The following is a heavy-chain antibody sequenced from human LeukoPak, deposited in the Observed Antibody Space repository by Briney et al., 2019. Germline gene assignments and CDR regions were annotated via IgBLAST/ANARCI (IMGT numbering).Heavy chain of an antibody. V-gene: IGHV3-20*04. D-gene: IGHD3-22*01. J-gene: IGHJ4*02. CDR3: ARHDSSGYYYPVDY. CDR1: GFTFDDYG. CDR2: ISGSGGST. Sequence: PGGSLRLSCAASGFTFDDYGMSWVRQAPGKGLEWGSGISGSGGSTYYADSVKGRFTISRDNAKNSLYLQMNSLRAEDTAVYYCARHDSSGYYYPVDYWGQGTLVTVSS.